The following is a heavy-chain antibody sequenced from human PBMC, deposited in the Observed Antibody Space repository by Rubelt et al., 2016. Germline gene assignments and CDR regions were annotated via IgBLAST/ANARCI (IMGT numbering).Heavy chain of an antibody. CDR2: INPSGGST. J-gene: IGHJ6*02. CDR3: ARGGKLGDYYYYGMDV. D-gene: IGHD3-16*01. Sequence: QVQLVRSGAEVKKPGASVKVSCKASGYTFTSYYMHWVRQAPGQGLEWMGLINPSGGSTSYAQKFQGRVTMTRDTSTSTVYMELSSLRAEDTAVYYWARGGKLGDYYYYGMDVWGQGTTVTVAS. CDR1: GYTFTSYY. V-gene: IGHV1-46*01.